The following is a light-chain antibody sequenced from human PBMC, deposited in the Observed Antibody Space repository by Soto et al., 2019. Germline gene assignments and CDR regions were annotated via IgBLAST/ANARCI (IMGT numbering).Light chain of an antibody. V-gene: IGKV3-15*01. CDR2: GAS. J-gene: IGKJ1*01. Sequence: EIVMTQSPATLSASPGERATLSCRASQSVSGNLAWYQQKPGQAPRLLIYGASTRATGIPARFSGSGSGTEFTLTISSLQSEDFAVYYCQQYSNWPGTFGQGTKVEIK. CDR1: QSVSGN. CDR3: QQYSNWPGT.